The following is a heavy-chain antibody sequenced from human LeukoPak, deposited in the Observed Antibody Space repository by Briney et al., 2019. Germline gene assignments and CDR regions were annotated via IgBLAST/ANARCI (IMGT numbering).Heavy chain of an antibody. CDR3: ARYGEWLGGSGYHQDY. CDR1: GFTFSSYG. D-gene: IGHD3-3*01. Sequence: PGGSLRLSCAASGFTFSSYGMHWVRQAPGKGLEWVAVISYDGSNKYYADSVKGRFTISRDNAKNSLYLQMNSLRAEDTAVYYCARYGEWLGGSGYHQDYWGQGTLVTVSS. V-gene: IGHV3-30*03. J-gene: IGHJ4*02. CDR2: ISYDGSNK.